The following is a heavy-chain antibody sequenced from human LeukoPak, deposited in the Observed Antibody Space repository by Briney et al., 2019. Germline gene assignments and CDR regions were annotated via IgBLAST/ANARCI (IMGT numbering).Heavy chain of an antibody. CDR1: GLTFAQDI. CDR2: ITWDGATT. Sequence: GLSLRLSCTASGLTFAQDIMPWVRQAPGKGLEGVCHITWDGATTHYADSVKGRFTISRDNRKNSLYLQMNSLRTEDTALYYCEKEYGDYRGFDFWGQGTLVTVSS. V-gene: IGHV3-43*01. CDR3: EKEYGDYRGFDF. D-gene: IGHD2-21*01. J-gene: IGHJ4*02.